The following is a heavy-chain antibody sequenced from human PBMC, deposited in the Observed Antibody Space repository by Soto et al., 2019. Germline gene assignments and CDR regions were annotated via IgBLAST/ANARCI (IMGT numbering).Heavy chain of an antibody. J-gene: IGHJ4*02. D-gene: IGHD5-12*01. CDR1: GGSISSYY. Sequence: PSETLSLTSTVSGGSISSYYWSWIRQPAGKGLEWIGRIYTSGSTKYNPSLKRRGTMSVDRSKNQFSLKLSSVTAAYAAVDYCARERYSGYGLFDYWGQGTLVTVSS. V-gene: IGHV4-4*07. CDR2: IYTSGST. CDR3: ARERYSGYGLFDY.